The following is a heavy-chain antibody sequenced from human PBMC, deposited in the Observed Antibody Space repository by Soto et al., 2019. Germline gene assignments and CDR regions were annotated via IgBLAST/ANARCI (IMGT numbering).Heavy chain of an antibody. CDR1: GFTLSNYW. D-gene: IGHD2-2*01. CDR2: ISSDGSST. V-gene: IGHV3-74*01. J-gene: IGHJ4*02. Sequence: EVQLVESGGGLVQPGGSLRLSCAASGFTLSNYWMHWARQAPGKGLVWVSRISSDGSSTNYADSVKGRFTISRDNAKNTLHLHMNSLRAEDTAVDYCARVPYCSSSSCYSYFDSWGQGTLVTVSS. CDR3: ARVPYCSSSSCYSYFDS.